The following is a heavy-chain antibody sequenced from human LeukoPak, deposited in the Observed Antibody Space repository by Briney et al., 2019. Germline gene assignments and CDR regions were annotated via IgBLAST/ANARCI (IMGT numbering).Heavy chain of an antibody. Sequence: GGSLKLSCAASGFVFSGYPVHWVRQTSGKGLEWVGRITSKARDYATAYAASVKGRFTVSRDDSRNTAYLQMNSLKTEDTAVYYCARGVPNSVYGLDVWGQGTTVTVSS. CDR2: ITSKARDYAT. D-gene: IGHD5/OR15-5a*01. CDR3: ARGVPNSVYGLDV. V-gene: IGHV3-73*01. CDR1: GFVFSGYP. J-gene: IGHJ6*02.